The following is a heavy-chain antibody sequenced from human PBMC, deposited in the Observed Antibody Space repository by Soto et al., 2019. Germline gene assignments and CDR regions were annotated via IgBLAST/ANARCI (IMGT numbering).Heavy chain of an antibody. V-gene: IGHV4-39*01. CDR3: ARRGGTGSIFY. J-gene: IGHJ4*02. Sequence: QLQLPESGPGLVKPSETLSLSCTVSGGSISSRSYYWDWIRQPPGKGLEWIGSIDYNGDSYHNPSLNSRVTMSVDTSKNQFSLKVMSVTAADTAVYFCARRGGTGSIFYWGQGTLVTV. CDR2: IDYNGDS. CDR1: GGSISSRSYY. D-gene: IGHD1-1*01.